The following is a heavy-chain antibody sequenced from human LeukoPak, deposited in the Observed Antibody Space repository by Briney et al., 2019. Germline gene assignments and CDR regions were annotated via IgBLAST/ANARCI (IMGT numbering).Heavy chain of an antibody. CDR2: IYHSGST. D-gene: IGHD4-17*01. Sequence: SETLSLTCTVSGGSISSYYWSWIRQPPGKGLEWIGSIYHSGSTYYNPSLKSRVTISVDTSKNQFSLKLTSATAADTAIYYCARWKYVDYERTFDYWGQGALVTVSS. CDR3: ARWKYVDYERTFDY. J-gene: IGHJ4*02. V-gene: IGHV4-59*01. CDR1: GGSISSYY.